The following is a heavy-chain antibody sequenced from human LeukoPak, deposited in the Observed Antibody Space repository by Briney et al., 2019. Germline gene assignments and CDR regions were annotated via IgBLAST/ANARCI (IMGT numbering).Heavy chain of an antibody. CDR2: INPSGGST. CDR1: GYTLTELS. D-gene: IGHD3-22*01. J-gene: IGHJ4*02. V-gene: IGHV1-46*01. CDR3: ARDDSSGYYPAD. Sequence: ASVKVSCKVSGYTLTELSMHWVRQAPGQGLEWMGIINPSGGSTSYAQKFQGRVTMTRDMSTSTVYMELSSLRSEDTAVYYCARDDSSGYYPADWGQGTLVTVSS.